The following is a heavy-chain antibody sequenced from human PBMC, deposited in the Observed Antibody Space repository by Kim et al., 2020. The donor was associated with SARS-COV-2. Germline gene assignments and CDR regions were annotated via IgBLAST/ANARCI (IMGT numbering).Heavy chain of an antibody. D-gene: IGHD6-13*01. Sequence: YADSVKGRFTISRDNSKNTLYLQMNSLRAEDTAVYYCASPADHTAAGRDVWGQGTTVTVSS. V-gene: IGHV3-30*01. CDR3: ASPADHTAAGRDV. J-gene: IGHJ6*02.